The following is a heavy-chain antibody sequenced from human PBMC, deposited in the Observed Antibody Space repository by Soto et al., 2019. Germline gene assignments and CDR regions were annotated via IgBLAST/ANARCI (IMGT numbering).Heavy chain of an antibody. CDR1: GFTFSSYG. J-gene: IGHJ4*02. CDR3: VSDRGYGHASVPYS. V-gene: IGHV3-30*03. CDR2: ISYDGGRQ. Sequence: QAQLVESGGGVVQPGRSLRLSCAASGFTFSSYGMHWVRQAPGTGLEWVEVISYDGGRQHYADSVKGRFTISRDNSKHMVLLQMNSLRAEDTAVYYCVSDRGYGHASVPYSWGQGTLVSVSS. D-gene: IGHD5-18*01.